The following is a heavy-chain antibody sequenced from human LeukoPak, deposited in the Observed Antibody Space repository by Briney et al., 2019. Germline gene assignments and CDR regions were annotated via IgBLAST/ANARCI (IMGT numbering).Heavy chain of an antibody. V-gene: IGHV3-9*01. Sequence: PGGSLRLSCAASGFNFDDYAIHWVRQAPGKGLEWVSDISWNSGNVGYADSVKGRFTISRDNSKNTVYFQMDSLRAEDTAVYYCASLLRGTFDIWGQGTVVTVSS. CDR2: ISWNSGNV. J-gene: IGHJ3*02. CDR1: GFNFDDYA. CDR3: ASLLRGTFDI.